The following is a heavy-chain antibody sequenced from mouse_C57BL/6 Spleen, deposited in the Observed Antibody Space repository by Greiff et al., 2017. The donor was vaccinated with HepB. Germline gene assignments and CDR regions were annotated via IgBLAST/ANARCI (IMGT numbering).Heavy chain of an antibody. Sequence: QVQLKQPGAELVKPGASVKLSCKASGYTFTSYWMHWVKQRPGRGLEWIGRIDPNSGGTKYNEKFKSKATLTVDKPSSTAYMQLSSLTSEDSAVYYCASPYDYDRGYAMDYWGQGTSVTVSS. D-gene: IGHD2-4*01. V-gene: IGHV1-72*01. CDR3: ASPYDYDRGYAMDY. CDR2: IDPNSGGT. CDR1: GYTFTSYW. J-gene: IGHJ4*01.